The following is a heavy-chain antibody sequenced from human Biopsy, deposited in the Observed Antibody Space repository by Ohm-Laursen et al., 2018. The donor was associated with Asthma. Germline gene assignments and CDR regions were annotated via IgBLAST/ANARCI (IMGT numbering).Heavy chain of an antibody. CDR3: AKERYYDFWSGYPI. Sequence: SLRLSCAASGFTFSSYGMHWVRQAPGKGLEWVAVIWYDGSNKYYADPVKGRFTISRDNSKNTLYLQMNSLRAEDTAVYYCAKERYYDFWSGYPIWGQGTMVTVSS. V-gene: IGHV3-33*06. CDR1: GFTFSSYG. J-gene: IGHJ3*02. CDR2: IWYDGSNK. D-gene: IGHD3-3*01.